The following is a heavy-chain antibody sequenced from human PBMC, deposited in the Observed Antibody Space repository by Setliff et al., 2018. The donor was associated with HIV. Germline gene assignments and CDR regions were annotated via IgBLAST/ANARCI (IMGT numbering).Heavy chain of an antibody. J-gene: IGHJ5*02. CDR1: GYAFSTYD. V-gene: IGHV1-8*02. D-gene: IGHD2-15*01. Sequence: ASVKVSCKASGYAFSTYDINWVRQATGRGLEWMGWMNPNSGNTGYAQQFQGRITMTRNSSISTAYMDLSSLRSEDTAVYYCARDVVVVAASGFDPWGQGTMVTVSS. CDR2: MNPNSGNT. CDR3: ARDVVVVAASGFDP.